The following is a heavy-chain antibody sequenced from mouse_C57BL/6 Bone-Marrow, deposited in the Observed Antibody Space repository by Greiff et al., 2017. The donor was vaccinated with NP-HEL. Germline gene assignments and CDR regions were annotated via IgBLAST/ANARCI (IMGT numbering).Heavy chain of an antibody. D-gene: IGHD1-1*01. Sequence: QVQLQQPGAELVKPGASVKLSCKASGYTFTSYWMHWVKQRPGQGLEWIGMIHPNSGSTNYNEKFKSKATLTVDKSSSTAYMQLSSLTSEDSAVYYGAGDYYGSSYLDYWGQGTTLTVSS. V-gene: IGHV1-64*01. CDR2: IHPNSGST. J-gene: IGHJ2*01. CDR1: GYTFTSYW. CDR3: AGDYYGSSYLDY.